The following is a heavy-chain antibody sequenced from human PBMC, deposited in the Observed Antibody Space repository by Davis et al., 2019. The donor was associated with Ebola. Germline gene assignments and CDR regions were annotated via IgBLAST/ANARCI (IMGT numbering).Heavy chain of an antibody. D-gene: IGHD4-23*01. V-gene: IGHV3-53*01. Sequence: PGGSLRLSCAASGFTVSSNYMSWVRQAPGKGLEWVSVIYSGGSTYYADSVKGRFTISRDNSKNTLYLQMNSLRAEATAVYYCARGGRVTALDPWGQGTLVTVSS. CDR1: GFTVSSNY. CDR3: ARGGRVTALDP. CDR2: IYSGGST. J-gene: IGHJ5*02.